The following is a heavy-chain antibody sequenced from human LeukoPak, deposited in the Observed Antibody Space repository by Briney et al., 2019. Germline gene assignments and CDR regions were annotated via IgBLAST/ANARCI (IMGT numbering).Heavy chain of an antibody. CDR2: INPDSGAT. D-gene: IGHD3-10*01. Sequence: EASVKVSCKPSGYPFTGYFMHWVRQAPGQGLEWMGWINPDSGATNYAQKFKDRVTMTRDTSISTAYMELNRLSSDDTAVYYCARDLRGRGDFLDYWGQGTLVTVSS. CDR1: GYPFTGYF. J-gene: IGHJ4*02. CDR3: ARDLRGRGDFLDY. V-gene: IGHV1-2*02.